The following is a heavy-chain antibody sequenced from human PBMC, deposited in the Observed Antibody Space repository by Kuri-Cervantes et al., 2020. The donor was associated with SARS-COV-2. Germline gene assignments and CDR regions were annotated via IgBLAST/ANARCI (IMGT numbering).Heavy chain of an antibody. V-gene: IGHV3-7*03. D-gene: IGHD2-21*01. CDR3: AKIAHVVVIAGAFDL. Sequence: LSLTCAASGFTFSRYWMSWVRQAPGKGLEWVANIKQDGSEKYYVDSVKGRFTISRDNAKNSLYLQMNSLRAEDTAVYYCAKIAHVVVIAGAFDLWGQGTVVTVSS. J-gene: IGHJ3*01. CDR1: GFTFSRYW. CDR2: IKQDGSEK.